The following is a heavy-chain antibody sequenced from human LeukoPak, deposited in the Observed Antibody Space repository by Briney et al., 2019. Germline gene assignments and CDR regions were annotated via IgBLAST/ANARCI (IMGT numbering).Heavy chain of an antibody. CDR2: IYYSGST. D-gene: IGHD4-17*01. CDR3: AREPKTTVTTLYYGMDV. Sequence: SQTLSLTCTVSGGSISSGGYYWSWIRQHPGKGLEWIGYIYYSGSTYYNPSLKSRVTTSVDRSKNQFSLKLSSVTAADTAVYYCAREPKTTVTTLYYGMDVWGQGTTVTVSS. V-gene: IGHV4-31*03. J-gene: IGHJ6*02. CDR1: GGSISSGGYY.